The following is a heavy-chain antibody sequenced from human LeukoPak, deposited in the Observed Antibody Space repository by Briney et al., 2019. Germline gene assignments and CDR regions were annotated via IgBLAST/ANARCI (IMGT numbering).Heavy chain of an antibody. CDR1: GLTFSNAW. CDR3: AKLVVDSPEAFGY. D-gene: IGHD2-15*01. V-gene: IGHV3-23*01. J-gene: IGHJ4*02. CDR2: ITRSGATT. Sequence: PGGSLRLSCVASGLTFSNAWMDWVRQARAKGLGWVSSITRSGATTYYVHSVKGRFTISRDNSKNTLYLQMNSLRAEDTAVYYCAKLVVDSPEAFGYWGQGTLVTVSS.